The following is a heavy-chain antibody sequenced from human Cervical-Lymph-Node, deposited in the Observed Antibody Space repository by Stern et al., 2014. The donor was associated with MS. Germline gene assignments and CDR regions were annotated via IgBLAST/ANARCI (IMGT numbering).Heavy chain of an antibody. V-gene: IGHV3-74*01. CDR1: GFTFSSYW. Sequence: EVQLLESGGGLVQPGGSLRLSCAASGFTFSSYWRHWVRQAPGKGLVGVSRINSDGSSTSYADSVKGRFTISRDNAKNTLYLQMNSLRAEDTAVYYCARDGYSKVYGMDVWGQGTTVTVSS. D-gene: IGHD4-11*01. CDR2: INSDGSST. J-gene: IGHJ6*02. CDR3: ARDGYSKVYGMDV.